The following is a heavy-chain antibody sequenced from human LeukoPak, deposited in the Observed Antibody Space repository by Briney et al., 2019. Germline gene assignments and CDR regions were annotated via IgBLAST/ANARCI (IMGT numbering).Heavy chain of an antibody. CDR2: IYYSGST. V-gene: IGHV4-39*01. D-gene: IGHD1-26*01. CDR1: GASISGTAYY. CDR3: AKSGGYGLIDY. J-gene: IGHJ4*02. Sequence: SETLSLTRTVSGASISGTAYYWGWVRQPPRKGLEWIGNIYYSGSTYYNASLQSRVTIPIDTSKNQFSLRLSSVTAADTAMYFCAKSGGYGLIDYWGQGTLVTVSS.